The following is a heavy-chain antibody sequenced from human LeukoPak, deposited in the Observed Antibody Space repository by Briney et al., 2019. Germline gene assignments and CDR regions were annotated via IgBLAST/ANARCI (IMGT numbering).Heavy chain of an antibody. J-gene: IGHJ4*02. CDR2: ISYSSSTI. D-gene: IGHD4-17*01. Sequence: GGSLRLSCAASGFTFSSYSMNWARQAPGKGLEGVSYISYSSSTIYYADSVKGRFTISRDNGKNSLYLKMNSLGAEDTAVYYCARDRLHYGEYEKTFDYWGQGTLVTVSS. CDR3: ARDRLHYGEYEKTFDY. CDR1: GFTFSSYS. V-gene: IGHV3-48*01.